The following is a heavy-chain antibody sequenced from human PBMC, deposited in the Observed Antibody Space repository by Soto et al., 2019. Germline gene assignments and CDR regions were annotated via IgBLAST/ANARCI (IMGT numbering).Heavy chain of an antibody. Sequence: SETLSLTCTVSGGSISRYYWSWIRQPAGKGLEWIGRIYTSGSTNYNPSLKSRVTMSVDTSKNQFSLKLSSVTAADTAVYYCAREPMSYGSTFDYWGQGTLVTVSS. CDR1: GGSISRYY. J-gene: IGHJ4*02. CDR2: IYTSGST. D-gene: IGHD5-18*01. V-gene: IGHV4-4*07. CDR3: AREPMSYGSTFDY.